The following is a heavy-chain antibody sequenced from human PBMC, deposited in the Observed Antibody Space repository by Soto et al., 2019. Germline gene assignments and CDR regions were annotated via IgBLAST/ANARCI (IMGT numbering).Heavy chain of an antibody. Sequence: PVGSLRLSCSASGFTFSSYGMHWVRQAPGKGLEWVALISYDGNNKYYADSVKGRFTIARDNSKNTLFPEMNSLRTEDTAVYYCAKDIEEVVYYYGMDVWGQGTTVTVSS. J-gene: IGHJ6*02. CDR1: GFTFSSYG. V-gene: IGHV3-30*18. CDR3: AKDIEEVVYYYGMDV. D-gene: IGHD1-26*01. CDR2: ISYDGNNK.